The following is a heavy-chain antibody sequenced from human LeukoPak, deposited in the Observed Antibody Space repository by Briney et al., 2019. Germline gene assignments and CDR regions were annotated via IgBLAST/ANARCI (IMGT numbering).Heavy chain of an antibody. D-gene: IGHD5-24*01. CDR1: GGTFSSYA. Sequence: SVKVSCKASGGTFSSYAISWVRQAPGQGLEWMGGIIPIFGTANYAQKFQGRVTITADESTSTAYMELSSLRSEDTAVYYCARDRGDGYRMGGNWFDPWGQGTLVTVSS. CDR2: IIPIFGTA. J-gene: IGHJ5*02. CDR3: ARDRGDGYRMGGNWFDP. V-gene: IGHV1-69*13.